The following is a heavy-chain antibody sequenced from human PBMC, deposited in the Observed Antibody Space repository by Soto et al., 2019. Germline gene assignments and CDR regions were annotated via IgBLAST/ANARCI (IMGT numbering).Heavy chain of an antibody. J-gene: IGHJ4*02. CDR1: GFTFSSYG. V-gene: IGHV3-33*01. D-gene: IGHD2-15*01. CDR3: ARDKDIVVVSPYYFDY. Sequence: GGSLRLSCAASGFTFSSYGMHWVRQAPGKGLEWVAVIWYDGSNKYYADSVKGRFTISRDNSKNTLYLQMNSLRAEDTAVYYCARDKDIVVVSPYYFDYWGQGTLVTVSS. CDR2: IWYDGSNK.